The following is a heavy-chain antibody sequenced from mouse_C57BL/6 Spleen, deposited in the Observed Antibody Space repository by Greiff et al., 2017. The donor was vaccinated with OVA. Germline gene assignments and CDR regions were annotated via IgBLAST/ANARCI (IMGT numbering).Heavy chain of an antibody. Sequence: DVKLVESEGGLVQPGSSMKLSCTASGFTFSDYYMAWVRQVPEKGLEWVANINYDGSSTYYLDSLKSRFIISRDNAKNILYLQMSSLKAEDTATYYCARDRDDGVDYWGQGTTLTVSS. J-gene: IGHJ2*01. CDR3: ARDRDDGVDY. V-gene: IGHV5-16*01. CDR2: INYDGSST. D-gene: IGHD2-12*01. CDR1: GFTFSDYY.